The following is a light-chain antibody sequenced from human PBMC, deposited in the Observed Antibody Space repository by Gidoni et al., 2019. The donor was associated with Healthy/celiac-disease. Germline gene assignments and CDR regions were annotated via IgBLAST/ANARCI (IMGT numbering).Light chain of an antibody. CDR1: QSISSY. J-gene: IGKJ2*01. V-gene: IGKV1-39*01. Sequence: DIQMTQSPSSLSASVGDRVTITCRASQSISSYLNWYQQKPGKAPKLLIYAASSLQSGVPSRFSGSGSGTDFTLTISSLQPEDFATYYCQQSYSTPVHFGQXTKLEIK. CDR2: AAS. CDR3: QQSYSTPVH.